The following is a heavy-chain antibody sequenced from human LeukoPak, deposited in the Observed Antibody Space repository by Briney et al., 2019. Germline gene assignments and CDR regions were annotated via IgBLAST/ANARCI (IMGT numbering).Heavy chain of an antibody. CDR3: ARDTSSVAAAGIYYYYMDV. J-gene: IGHJ6*03. Sequence: ASVKVSCKASGYTFTSYYMHWVRQAPGQGLEWMGIINPSGGSTSYAQKFQGRVTMTRDMSTSTVYMKLSSLRSEDTAVYYCARDTSSVAAAGIYYYYMDVWGKGTTVTVSS. CDR2: INPSGGST. V-gene: IGHV1-46*01. CDR1: GYTFTSYY. D-gene: IGHD6-13*01.